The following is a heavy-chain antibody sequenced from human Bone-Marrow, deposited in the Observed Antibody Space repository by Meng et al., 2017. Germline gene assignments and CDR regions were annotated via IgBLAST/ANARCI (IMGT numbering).Heavy chain of an antibody. J-gene: IGHJ5*02. CDR2: ISAYNGNT. CDR3: ARHGRSQQLVVGWFDP. V-gene: IGHV1-18*01. Sequence: ASVKVSCKASGYTFSSYGISWVRQAPGQGLEWMGWISAYNGNTNYPQKFQGRVTMTTDTSTSTAYMEMRSLRSDDTAVYYCARHGRSQQLVVGWFDPWGQGTLVTVSS. CDR1: GYTFSSYG. D-gene: IGHD6-13*01.